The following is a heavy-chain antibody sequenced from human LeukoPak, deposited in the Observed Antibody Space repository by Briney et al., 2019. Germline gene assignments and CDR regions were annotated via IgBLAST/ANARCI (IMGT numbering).Heavy chain of an antibody. CDR2: ISGSGGST. D-gene: IGHD3-22*01. CDR3: AKGGMIVVVISPIDY. Sequence: PGGSLRLSCAASGFTFSSYAMSWVRQAPGKGLEWVSAISGSGGSTYYADSVKGRFTISRGNSKNTLYLQMNSLRAEDMAVYYCAKGGMIVVVISPIDYWGQGTLVTVSS. V-gene: IGHV3-23*01. J-gene: IGHJ4*02. CDR1: GFTFSSYA.